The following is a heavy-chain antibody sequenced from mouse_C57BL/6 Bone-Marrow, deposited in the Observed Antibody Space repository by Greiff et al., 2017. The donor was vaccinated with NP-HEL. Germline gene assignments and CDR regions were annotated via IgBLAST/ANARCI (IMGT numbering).Heavy chain of an antibody. J-gene: IGHJ3*01. CDR2: INPNYGTT. CDR1: GYSFTDYN. D-gene: IGHD1-1*01. V-gene: IGHV1-39*01. Sequence: EVQLQESGPELVKPGASVKISCKASGYSFTDYNMNWVKQSNGKSLEWIGVINPNYGTTSYNQKFKGKATLTVDQSSSTAYMQLNSLTSEDSAVYYCATHYYYGSSLFAYWGQGTLVTVSA. CDR3: ATHYYYGSSLFAY.